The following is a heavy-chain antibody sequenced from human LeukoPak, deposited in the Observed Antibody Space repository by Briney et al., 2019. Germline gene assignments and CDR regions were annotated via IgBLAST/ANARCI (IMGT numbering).Heavy chain of an antibody. V-gene: IGHV3-23*01. CDR2: ISGNGGST. Sequence: GGSLRLSCAASGFTFSSYGMSWVRQAPGKGLEWVSAISGNGGSTYYADSVKGRFTISRDNSKNTLYLQMNSLRAEDTAVYYCARVFRRDSGSYQLDYWGQGTLVTVSS. CDR3: ARVFRRDSGSYQLDY. J-gene: IGHJ4*02. D-gene: IGHD1-26*01. CDR1: GFTFSSYG.